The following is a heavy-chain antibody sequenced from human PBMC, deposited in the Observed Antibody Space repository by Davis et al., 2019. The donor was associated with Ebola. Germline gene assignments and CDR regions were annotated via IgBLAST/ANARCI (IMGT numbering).Heavy chain of an antibody. Sequence: ASVKVSCKASGYTFNSYYIHWVRQAPGQGLEWMGIINPSGGSTTYAQKFQGRVTMTRDTSTRTVYMELSSLRSEDTAVYNCARGRGHYEYSGGDYWGQGTLVTVSS. CDR1: GYTFNSYY. CDR3: ARGRGHYEYSGGDY. D-gene: IGHD2-21*01. CDR2: INPSGGST. J-gene: IGHJ4*02. V-gene: IGHV1-46*02.